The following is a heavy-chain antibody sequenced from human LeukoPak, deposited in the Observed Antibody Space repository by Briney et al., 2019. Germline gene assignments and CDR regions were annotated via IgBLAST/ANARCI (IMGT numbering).Heavy chain of an antibody. CDR1: GFTFSSYW. CDR3: ARDQRYCSSSSCPWEPFDY. V-gene: IGHV3-7*05. J-gene: IGHJ4*02. D-gene: IGHD2-2*01. CDR2: IKQDGSEK. Sequence: GGSLRLSCAASGFTFSSYWMSWVCQAPGKGLEWVANIKQDGSEKYYVDSVKGRFTISRDNAKNSLYLQMNSLRAEDTAVYYCARDQRYCSSSSCPWEPFDYWGQGTLVTVSS.